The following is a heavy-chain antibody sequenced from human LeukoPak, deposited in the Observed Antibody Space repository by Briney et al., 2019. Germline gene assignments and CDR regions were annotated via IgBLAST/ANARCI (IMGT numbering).Heavy chain of an antibody. J-gene: IGHJ4*02. CDR1: GITFRSYG. CDR2: ISYDGSHK. Sequence: GGSLRLSCAASGITFRSYGMHWVRQAPGKGLEWVAVISYDGSHKYYADSVKDRFTISRDNSKNTLYLQMNSLRAEDTGVYYCARAVGPYDYWGQGTLVTVSS. V-gene: IGHV3-30*03. CDR3: ARAVGPYDY. D-gene: IGHD3-10*01.